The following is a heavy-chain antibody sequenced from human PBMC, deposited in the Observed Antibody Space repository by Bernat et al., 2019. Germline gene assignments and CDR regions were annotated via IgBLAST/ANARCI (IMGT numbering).Heavy chain of an antibody. V-gene: IGHV3-23*01. Sequence: ELQLLESGGGLGHPGGSLRLSCAASGFSFSNFAMTWVRQAPGKGLDWVASISNSGGDTYYADSVKGRFTISRDNSKNSLYLQVNSVRDEDTAVYYCVNPKWGPDAFDIWGQGAMVTVSS. CDR3: VNPKWGPDAFDI. J-gene: IGHJ3*02. D-gene: IGHD1-26*01. CDR1: GFSFSNFA. CDR2: ISNSGGDT.